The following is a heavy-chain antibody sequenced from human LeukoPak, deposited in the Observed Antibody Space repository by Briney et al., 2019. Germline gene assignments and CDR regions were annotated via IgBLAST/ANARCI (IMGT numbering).Heavy chain of an antibody. J-gene: IGHJ4*02. V-gene: IGHV3-23*01. D-gene: IGHD5-18*01. CDR2: IGNTET. CDR3: AKDWIQFNRVFDCFDS. Sequence: GGSLRLSCATSGFPLETNAMSWVRQAPGKGLEWVATIGNTETFYADSVTGRFTISRDNSKNTVNLQMNRLRVEDTAIYYCAKDWIQFNRVFDCFDSWGQGTLVTVSS. CDR1: GFPLETNA.